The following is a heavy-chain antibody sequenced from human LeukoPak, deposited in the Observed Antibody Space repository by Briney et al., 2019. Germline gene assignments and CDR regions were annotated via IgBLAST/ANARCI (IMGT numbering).Heavy chain of an antibody. CDR1: GFTVSSNY. J-gene: IGHJ3*02. CDR3: ARDRKPGGHDAFDI. CDR2: IYSGGST. D-gene: IGHD1-14*01. V-gene: IGHV3-66*01. Sequence: PGGSLRLSCAASGFTVSSNYMSWVRQAPGKGPEWVSVIYSGGSTYYADSVKGRFTISRDNSKNTLYLQMNSLRAEDTAVYYCARDRKPGGHDAFDIWGQGTMVTVSS.